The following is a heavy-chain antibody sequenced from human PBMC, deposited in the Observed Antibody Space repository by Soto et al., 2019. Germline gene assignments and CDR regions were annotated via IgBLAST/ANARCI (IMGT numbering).Heavy chain of an antibody. V-gene: IGHV3-72*01. Sequence: EVQLVESGGGLVQPGGSLRLSCAASGYTFSDHHMDWVRQAPGEGLEWGARCRNKAYSHTTEYAASEKGRFTISRDDSKNSLYLQMGSLRADDTAVYYCTSSLGDYRYLDYWGQGALVTVSS. CDR3: TSSLGDYRYLDY. D-gene: IGHD4-17*01. CDR2: CRNKAYSHTT. CDR1: GYTFSDHH. J-gene: IGHJ4*02.